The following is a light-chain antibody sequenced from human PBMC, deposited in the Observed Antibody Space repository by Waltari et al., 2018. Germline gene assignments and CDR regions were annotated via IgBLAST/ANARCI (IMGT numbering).Light chain of an antibody. CDR1: SLRSYY. CDR2: GKN. J-gene: IGLJ2*01. Sequence: SSELTQDPAVSVALGQTVRITCQGDSLRSYYASWYQQKPGQAPVLVLYGKNNRPSGIPDRFSGSSSRNTTSLTITGAQAEDEADYYCNSRDTSGNHPVFGGGTKLTVL. CDR3: NSRDTSGNHPV. V-gene: IGLV3-19*01.